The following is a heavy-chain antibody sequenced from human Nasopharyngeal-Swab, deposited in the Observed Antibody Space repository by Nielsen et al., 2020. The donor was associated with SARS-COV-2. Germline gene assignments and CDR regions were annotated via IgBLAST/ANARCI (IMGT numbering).Heavy chain of an antibody. V-gene: IGHV3-23*01. D-gene: IGHD3-3*01. CDR3: AKEESSYDFWSGYVTNYYYNGIDV. Sequence: WIRQPPGKGLEWVSAISGGGGGTYYADSVKGRFTISRDNSKRTLYLQMNSLRAEDTAVYYCAKEESSYDFWSGYVTNYYYNGIDVWGQGTTVTVSS. CDR2: ISGGGGGT. J-gene: IGHJ6*02.